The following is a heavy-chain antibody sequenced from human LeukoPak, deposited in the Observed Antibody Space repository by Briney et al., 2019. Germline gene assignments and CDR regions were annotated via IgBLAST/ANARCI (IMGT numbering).Heavy chain of an antibody. CDR2: IYTSGST. J-gene: IGHJ4*02. D-gene: IGHD3-10*01. CDR1: GGSIRSSSYY. V-gene: IGHV4-61*02. CDR3: AGGITMVRGVRYFDY. Sequence: PSETLSLTCPVSGGSIRSSSYYWSWIRQPAGKGLEWIGRIYTSGSTNYNPSLKSRVTMSVDTSKNQFSLKLSSVTAADTAVYYCAGGITMVRGVRYFDYWGQGTLVTVSS.